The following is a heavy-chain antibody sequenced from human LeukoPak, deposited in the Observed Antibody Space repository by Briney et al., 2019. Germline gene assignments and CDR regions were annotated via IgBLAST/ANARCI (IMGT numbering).Heavy chain of an antibody. CDR3: AGRSVVVTAIRYYFDY. CDR2: IIPIFGTA. CDR1: GGTFSSYA. J-gene: IGHJ4*02. D-gene: IGHD2-21*02. V-gene: IGHV1-69*05. Sequence: SVKVSCKASGGTFSSYAISWVRHAPGQGLKRMGGIIPIFGTANYAQKFQGRVTITTDESTSTAYMELSSLRSEDTAVYYCAGRSVVVTAIRYYFDYWGQGTLVTVSS.